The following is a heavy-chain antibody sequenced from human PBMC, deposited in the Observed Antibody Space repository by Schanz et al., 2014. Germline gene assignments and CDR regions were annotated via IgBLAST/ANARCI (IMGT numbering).Heavy chain of an antibody. CDR2: IYSDGRT. CDR1: GFTFSIHY. D-gene: IGHD2-2*01. J-gene: IGHJ3*02. V-gene: IGHV3-66*01. CDR3: AKRCSSTSCSHGAFDI. Sequence: VQLVESGGGVAQPGGSLRLSCAASGFTFSIHYMSWVRQAPGKGLEWVSVIYSDGRTYYGDSVKGRFTISRDNSKNTLYLQMNSLRDEDTAMYYCAKRCSSTSCSHGAFDIWGQGTMVTVSS.